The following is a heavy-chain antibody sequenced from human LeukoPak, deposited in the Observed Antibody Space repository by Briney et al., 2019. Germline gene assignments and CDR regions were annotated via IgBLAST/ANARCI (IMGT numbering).Heavy chain of an antibody. CDR2: IYYSGST. J-gene: IGHJ6*02. CDR3: ARDSSGYPYYYYGMDV. Sequence: SETLSLTCTVSGGSFSSYYLSWIRQPPGKGLEWIGYIYYSGSTNYNPSLKSRVTISVDTSKNQFSLKLSSVTAADTAVYYCARDSSGYPYYYYGMDVWGQGTTVTVSS. V-gene: IGHV4-59*01. CDR1: GGSFSSYY. D-gene: IGHD3-22*01.